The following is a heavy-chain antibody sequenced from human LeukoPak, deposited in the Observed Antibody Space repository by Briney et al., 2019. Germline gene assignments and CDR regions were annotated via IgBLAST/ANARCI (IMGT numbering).Heavy chain of an antibody. CDR3: AKNWGAHREYYYYYYMDV. J-gene: IGHJ6*03. V-gene: IGHV1-2*02. CDR2: INPNSGGT. CDR1: GYTFTGYY. Sequence: ASVKVSCKASGYTFTGYYMHWVRQAPGQGLEWMGWINPNSGGTNYAQKFQGRVTMTRDTSISTAYMELSRLRSDDTAVYYCAKNWGAHREYYYYYYMDVWGKGTTVTVSS. D-gene: IGHD7-27*01.